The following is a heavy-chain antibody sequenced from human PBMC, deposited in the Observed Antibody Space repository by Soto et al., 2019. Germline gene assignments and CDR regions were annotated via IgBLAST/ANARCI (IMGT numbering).Heavy chain of an antibody. CDR2: ISGSGGST. J-gene: IGHJ4*02. V-gene: IGHV3-23*01. CDR3: AKDGGAPRYGSGNSDY. CDR1: GFTFSSYA. Sequence: GGSLRLSCAASGFTFSSYAMSWVRQAPGKGLEWVSAISGSGGSTYYADSVKGRFTISRDNSKNTLYLQMNSLRAEDTAVYYCAKDGGAPRYGSGNSDYWGQGTLVTVSS. D-gene: IGHD3-10*01.